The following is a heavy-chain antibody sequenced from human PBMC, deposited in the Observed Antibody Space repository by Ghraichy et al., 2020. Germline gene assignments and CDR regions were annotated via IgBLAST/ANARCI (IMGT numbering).Heavy chain of an antibody. D-gene: IGHD3-10*01. J-gene: IGHJ6*02. Sequence: SETLSLTCSVSGASISTNNWWTWVRQTPERGLEWIGEFFHTGISNYNPFLKSRVAISGDTSKNQFSLNLTSVTAADTGLYYCVRFFAVPTGHRGAMDVWGPGTTVTVSS. CDR2: FFHTGIS. CDR3: VRFFAVPTGHRGAMDV. V-gene: IGHV4/OR15-8*03. CDR1: GASISTNNW.